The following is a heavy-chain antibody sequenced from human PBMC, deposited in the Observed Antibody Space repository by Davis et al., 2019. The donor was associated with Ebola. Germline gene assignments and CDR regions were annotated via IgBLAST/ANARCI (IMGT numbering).Heavy chain of an antibody. CDR1: GFTFSNYW. CDR2: VDGDGRIT. J-gene: IGHJ4*02. V-gene: IGHV3-74*01. CDR3: ARDRYGERYFDY. Sequence: PGGSLRLSCAVSGFTFSNYWMHWVRQAPGKGLVWVSRVDGDGRITNYADSVKGRFTISRDNSKNTLYLQMNSLRAEDTAVYYCARDRYGERYFDYWGQGTLVTVSS. D-gene: IGHD3-10*01.